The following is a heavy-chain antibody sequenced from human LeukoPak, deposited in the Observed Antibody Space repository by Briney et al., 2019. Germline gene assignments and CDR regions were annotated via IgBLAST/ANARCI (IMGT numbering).Heavy chain of an antibody. J-gene: IGHJ3*01. CDR2: IKGDGIST. D-gene: IGHD5-12*01. CDR3: AKSVPYSGYDC. CDR1: GFDFSSNW. Sequence: GGSLRLSCAASGFDFSSNWMHWVRHAPGQGLVWVSRIKGDGISTNYADSVKGRFTISRDIAKNTLYLQMNSLRAEDTGVYYCAKSVPYSGYDCWGQGTMVTVSS. V-gene: IGHV3-74*01.